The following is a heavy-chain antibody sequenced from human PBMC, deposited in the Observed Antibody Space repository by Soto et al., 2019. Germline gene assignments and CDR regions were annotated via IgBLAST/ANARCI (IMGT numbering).Heavy chain of an antibody. V-gene: IGHV3-30*03. CDR2: MSFDGSYK. Sequence: QEQLVESGGGAVQPGRSLRLSCTASGFSFSSYDMHWVRQAPGEGLEWVSAMSFDGSYKHYADSVKGRFTISRDNSENTLYLQMNGLRPEDTALYFCARGMIRGVVYYGVEVWGQGTTVTVS. J-gene: IGHJ6*02. CDR3: ARGMIRGVVYYGVEV. D-gene: IGHD3-10*01. CDR1: GFSFSSYD.